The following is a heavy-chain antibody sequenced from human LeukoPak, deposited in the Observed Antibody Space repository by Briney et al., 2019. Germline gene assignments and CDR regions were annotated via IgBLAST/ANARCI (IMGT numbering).Heavy chain of an antibody. CDR3: ARDHADIVVVPAAILNPYNWFDP. D-gene: IGHD2-2*01. CDR1: GGTFSSYT. J-gene: IGHJ5*02. V-gene: IGHV1-69*04. CDR2: IIPILGIA. Sequence: ASVKVSCKASGGTFSSYTISWVRQAPGQGLEWMGRIIPILGIANYAQKFQGRVTTTADKSTSTAYMELSSLRSEDTAVYHCARDHADIVVVPAAILNPYNWFDPWGQGTLVTVSS.